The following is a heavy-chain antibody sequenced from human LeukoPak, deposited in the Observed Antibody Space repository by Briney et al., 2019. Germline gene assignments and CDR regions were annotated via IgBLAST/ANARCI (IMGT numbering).Heavy chain of an antibody. D-gene: IGHD1-26*01. CDR3: ARSSGSYYVY. CDR2: INHSGST. V-gene: IGHV4-34*01. Sequence: SETLSLTCGVYGGSFSGYYWTWIRQTPGKGLEWIGEINHSGSTNYNPSLKSRVTISVDTSKNQFSLKLSSVTAADTAVYYCARSSGSYYVYWGQETLVTVSS. J-gene: IGHJ4*02. CDR1: GGSFSGYY.